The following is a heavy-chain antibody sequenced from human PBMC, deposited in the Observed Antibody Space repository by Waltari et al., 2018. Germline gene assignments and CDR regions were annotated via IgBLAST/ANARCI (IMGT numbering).Heavy chain of an antibody. V-gene: IGHV3-23*01. CDR1: GFTFSSYA. Sequence: EVQLLESGGGLVQPGGSLRLSCAASGFTFSSYAMSWVRQAPGKGLVWVSGSSGTGSSTYYADAVKGRFTISRDNSKNTLYLQMNSLRAEDTAVYYCAKTYEWFGELNYYYGMDVWGQGTTVTVSS. D-gene: IGHD3-10*01. CDR2: SSGTGSST. J-gene: IGHJ6*02. CDR3: AKTYEWFGELNYYYGMDV.